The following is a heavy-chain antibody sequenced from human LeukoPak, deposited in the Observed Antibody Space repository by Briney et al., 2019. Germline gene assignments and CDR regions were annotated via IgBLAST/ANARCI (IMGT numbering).Heavy chain of an antibody. D-gene: IGHD6-19*01. V-gene: IGHV4-4*07. CDR3: AREISSGWYRDDAFDF. CDR1: GGSISSYY. J-gene: IGHJ3*01. Sequence: SETLSLTCTVSGGSISSYYWSWIRQPAGKGLEWIGRIYTSGSTNYNPSLKSRVTMSVDTSKNQFSLKLSSVTAADTAVYYCAREISSGWYRDDAFDFWGQGTMVTVSS. CDR2: IYTSGST.